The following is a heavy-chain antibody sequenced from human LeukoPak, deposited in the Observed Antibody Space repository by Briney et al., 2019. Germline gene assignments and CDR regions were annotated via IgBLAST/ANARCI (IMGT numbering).Heavy chain of an antibody. Sequence: KSSETLSLTCAVYGGSFSGYYWSWIRQPPGKGLEWIGEINHSGSTNYNPSLKSRVTISVDKSKNQFSLSLTSVTAADTAVYYCVRDTPGGSYGDYDYWGQGTLVTVSS. D-gene: IGHD4-17*01. J-gene: IGHJ4*02. CDR2: INHSGST. CDR3: VRDTPGGSYGDYDY. V-gene: IGHV4-34*01. CDR1: GGSFSGYY.